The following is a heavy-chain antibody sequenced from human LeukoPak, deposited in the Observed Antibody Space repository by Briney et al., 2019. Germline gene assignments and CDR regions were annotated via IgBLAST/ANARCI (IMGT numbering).Heavy chain of an antibody. CDR2: IYNDGGRT. J-gene: IGHJ4*02. CDR3: ARGSSGWYVDY. D-gene: IGHD6-19*01. Sequence: GGSLRLSCAASGLTFSDHWIHWVRQAPGKGLEWLSRIYNDGGRTSYADSVKGRFTISRDNGKNTLFLQLNSLRAEDTAVYYCARGSSGWYVDYWGQGTLVTVSS. V-gene: IGHV3-74*01. CDR1: GLTFSDHW.